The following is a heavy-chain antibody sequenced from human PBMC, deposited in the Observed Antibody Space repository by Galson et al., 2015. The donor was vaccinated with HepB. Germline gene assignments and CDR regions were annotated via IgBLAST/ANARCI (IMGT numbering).Heavy chain of an antibody. Sequence: SLRLSCAASGFSFSTYGMHWVRQAPGKGLAWVAFIRYDGSNEYYADSVKGRFTISRDNSKTTLYLQMNSLRAEDTAVYYCAKNYVEYSRYYFDYWGQGTLVTVSS. CDR1: GFSFSTYG. D-gene: IGHD2/OR15-2a*01. V-gene: IGHV3-30*02. J-gene: IGHJ4*02. CDR3: AKNYVEYSRYYFDY. CDR2: IRYDGSNE.